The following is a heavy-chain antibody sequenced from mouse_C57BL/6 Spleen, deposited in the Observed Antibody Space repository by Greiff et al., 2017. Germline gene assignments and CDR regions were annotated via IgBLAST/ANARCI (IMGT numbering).Heavy chain of an antibody. V-gene: IGHV1-74*01. CDR3: AISITTVVAYDYAMDY. CDR2: IHPSDSDT. CDR1: GYTFTSYW. J-gene: IGHJ4*01. D-gene: IGHD1-1*01. Sequence: VKLQQPGAELVKPGASVKVSCKASGYTFTSYWMHWVKQRPGQGLEWIGRIHPSDSDTNYNQKFKGKATLTVDKSSSTAYMQLSSLTSEDSAVYYCAISITTVVAYDYAMDYWGQGTSVTVSS.